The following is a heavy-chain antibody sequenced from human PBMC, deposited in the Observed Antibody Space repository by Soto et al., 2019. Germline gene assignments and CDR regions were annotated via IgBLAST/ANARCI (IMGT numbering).Heavy chain of an antibody. J-gene: IGHJ4*02. CDR2: ISSGGSYT. Sequence: QVQLVESGGGLVQPGGSLRISCVASGFSFRDYYMNWIRQAPGKGLEWVSYISSGGSYTNYGDSVKDRFTISRDNAKKSLYLQMTSVRAEDTAIYYCARALVRDTIIGQTVAYWGQGTLVTVSS. CDR1: GFSFRDYY. D-gene: IGHD3-22*01. CDR3: ARALVRDTIIGQTVAY. V-gene: IGHV3-11*06.